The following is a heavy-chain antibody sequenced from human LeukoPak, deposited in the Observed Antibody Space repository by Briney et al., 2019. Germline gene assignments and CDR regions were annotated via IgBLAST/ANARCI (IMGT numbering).Heavy chain of an antibody. Sequence: GGSLRLSCAASEFTFSNYWMSWVRQAPGKGLEWVANIKQDGSEKYYVDSVKGRFTISRDNAKNSLYLQMNSPRAEDTAVYYCARALDSSSSRYQAFEYWGQGTLVTVSS. J-gene: IGHJ4*02. CDR2: IKQDGSEK. CDR3: ARALDSSSSRYQAFEY. D-gene: IGHD2-2*01. V-gene: IGHV3-7*01. CDR1: EFTFSNYW.